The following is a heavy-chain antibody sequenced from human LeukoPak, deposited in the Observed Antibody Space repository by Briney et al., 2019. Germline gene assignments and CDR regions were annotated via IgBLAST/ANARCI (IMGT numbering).Heavy chain of an antibody. CDR2: VYSGGET. D-gene: IGHD3-10*01. CDR1: GFTVNSKY. Sequence: GGSLRLSCAASGFTVNSKYMSWIRQAPGTGLEWVSVVYSGGETYYADSVRGRFTVSRDNSKNTLYLQMNSLRAEDTAVYYCARDEVLVRGVNLGNFGYDYWGQGTLVTVSS. V-gene: IGHV3-66*01. J-gene: IGHJ4*02. CDR3: ARDEVLVRGVNLGNFGYDY.